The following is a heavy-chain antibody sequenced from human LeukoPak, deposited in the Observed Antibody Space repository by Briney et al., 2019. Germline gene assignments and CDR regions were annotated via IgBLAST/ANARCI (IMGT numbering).Heavy chain of an antibody. V-gene: IGHV5-51*01. J-gene: IGHJ4*02. Sequence: GESLKISCKGSGYSFTSYWIGWVRQMPGKGLEWMGIIYPGDSDTRYSPSFQGQVTISADKSISTAYLQWSSLKASDTAMYYCARRPTSFGSGWYNGIDYWGQGTLVTVSS. CDR3: ARRPTSFGSGWYNGIDY. D-gene: IGHD6-19*01. CDR2: IYPGDSDT. CDR1: GYSFTSYW.